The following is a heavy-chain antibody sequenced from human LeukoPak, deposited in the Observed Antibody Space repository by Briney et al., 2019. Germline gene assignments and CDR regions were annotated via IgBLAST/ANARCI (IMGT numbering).Heavy chain of an antibody. CDR2: INSDGSST. D-gene: IGHD1-1*01. CDR3: ARAQLEQFYHFYYMDT. CDR1: GFTFSDYW. V-gene: IGHV3-74*01. Sequence: GGSLRLSCAASGFTFSDYWMHWVRQAPGKGLEWVARINSDGSSTAYADSVKGRFTISRDNAQNTLYLQMNSLRAEDTAVYYCARAQLEQFYHFYYMDTWGKGTTVTISS. J-gene: IGHJ6*03.